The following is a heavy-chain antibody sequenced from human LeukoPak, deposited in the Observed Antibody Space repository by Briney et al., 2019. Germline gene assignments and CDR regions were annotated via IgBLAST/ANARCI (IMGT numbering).Heavy chain of an antibody. Sequence: GGSLRLSCAASGFTFSTYTMNWVRQAPGKGLEWVSSISSGGHCIYYTDSLRGRFTISRDNAKNSLYLQMNGLTAEDTGVYYCARGEDIVTTGHFDYWGQGALVTVSS. CDR3: ARGEDIVTTGHFDY. V-gene: IGHV3-21*01. CDR1: GFTFSTYT. CDR2: ISSGGHCI. J-gene: IGHJ4*02. D-gene: IGHD5-12*01.